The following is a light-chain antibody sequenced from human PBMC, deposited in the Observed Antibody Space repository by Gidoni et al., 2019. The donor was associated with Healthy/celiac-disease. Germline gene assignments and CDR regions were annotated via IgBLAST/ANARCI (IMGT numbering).Light chain of an antibody. CDR2: DAS. Sequence: EIVLTQSPATLSLSPGERATLSCRASQSVSSSLAWYQHKPGQAPMLLIYDASNRATGIPARFSGSGCGTDFTLTISSLAPEDFAVYYCQQRSNWRLTFGGGTKVEIK. V-gene: IGKV3-11*01. CDR3: QQRSNWRLT. J-gene: IGKJ4*01. CDR1: QSVSSS.